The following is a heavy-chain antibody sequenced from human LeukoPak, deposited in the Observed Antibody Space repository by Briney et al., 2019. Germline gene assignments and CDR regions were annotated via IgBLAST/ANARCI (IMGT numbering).Heavy chain of an antibody. CDR2: INSNSGGT. CDR3: ARTSIAARRADFDY. CDR1: GYTFTDYY. J-gene: IGHJ4*02. Sequence: GASVRVSCKTSGYTFTDYYIHWMRQAPGQGLEWMGWINSNSGGTSYAQKFQGRVTLTRDTPTRTAFMELKRLTSDDTAVYYCARTSIAARRADFDYWGQGTVVTVSS. V-gene: IGHV1-2*02. D-gene: IGHD6-6*01.